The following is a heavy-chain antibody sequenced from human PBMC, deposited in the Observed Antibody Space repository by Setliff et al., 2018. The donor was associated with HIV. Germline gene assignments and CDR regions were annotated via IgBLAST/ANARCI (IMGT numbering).Heavy chain of an antibody. CDR1: GGSITSGNYF. D-gene: IGHD3-22*01. J-gene: IGHJ4*02. CDR2: MYTDGST. Sequence: PSETLSLTCTVSGGSITSGNYFWSWIRQPAGKGLEWIGHMYTDGSTNYNPSFKSRVTISADTSKNQFSLKLSSVTAADTAVYYCAREVDYYDSSRYLLLYYFDSWGQGTLVTVSS. V-gene: IGHV4-61*09. CDR3: AREVDYYDSSRYLLLYYFDS.